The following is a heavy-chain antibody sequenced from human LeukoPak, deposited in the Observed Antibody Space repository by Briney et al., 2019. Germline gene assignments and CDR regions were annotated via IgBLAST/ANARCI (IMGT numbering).Heavy chain of an antibody. J-gene: IGHJ4*02. CDR1: GGSFSGYY. CDR2: INHSGST. D-gene: IGHD3-16*01. Sequence: SSETLSLTCAVYGGSFSGYYWSWIRQPPGKGLEWIGEINHSGSTNYNPSLKSRVTISVDTSKNQFSLKLSSVTAADTAVYYCASDQPTLAFDYWGQGTLVTVSS. V-gene: IGHV4-34*09. CDR3: ASDQPTLAFDY.